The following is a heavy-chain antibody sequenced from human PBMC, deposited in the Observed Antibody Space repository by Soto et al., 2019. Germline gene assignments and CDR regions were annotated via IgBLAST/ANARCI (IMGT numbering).Heavy chain of an antibody. CDR2: IGVDGVTT. CDR1: GFTFSNFG. Sequence: EVQLLESGGDLVQPGGSLRLSCVASGFTFSNFGMSWVRQAPGQGLQWVSIIGVDGVTTYYADSVRGRFTISRDNSKNTLYLQMNSLRAEDTAIYYSVKDRTMAAPNDYFDYWGQGTLVTVSS. V-gene: IGHV3-23*01. J-gene: IGHJ4*02. D-gene: IGHD6-19*01. CDR3: VKDRTMAAPNDYFDY.